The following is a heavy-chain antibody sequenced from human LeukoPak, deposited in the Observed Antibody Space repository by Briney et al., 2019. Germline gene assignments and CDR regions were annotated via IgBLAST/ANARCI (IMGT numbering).Heavy chain of an antibody. CDR2: IHYGGST. CDR3: ARDIAVNWFYS. V-gene: IGHV4-39*07. CDR1: GGSISSYY. J-gene: IGHJ5*01. D-gene: IGHD2-15*01. Sequence: SETLSLTCTVSGGSISSYYWGWIRQPPGKGLEWIGSIHYGGSTFYNPSLKSRVTLSIDTSKNQFSLKLYSVTAADTAVYYCARDIAVNWFYSWGQGTLVTVSS.